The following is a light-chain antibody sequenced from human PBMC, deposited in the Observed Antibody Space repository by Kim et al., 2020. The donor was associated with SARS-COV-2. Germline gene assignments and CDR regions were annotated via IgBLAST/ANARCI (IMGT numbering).Light chain of an antibody. Sequence: QRVTISCSGSSSNNGSNTVNWYQQLPGTAPKLLLYSNNLRPSGVPDRFSGSRSGTSASLAINGLQSEDEADYYCESWDDSLNGLWVFGGGTQLTVL. J-gene: IGLJ3*02. CDR2: SNN. CDR3: ESWDDSLNGLWV. CDR1: SSNNGSNT. V-gene: IGLV1-44*01.